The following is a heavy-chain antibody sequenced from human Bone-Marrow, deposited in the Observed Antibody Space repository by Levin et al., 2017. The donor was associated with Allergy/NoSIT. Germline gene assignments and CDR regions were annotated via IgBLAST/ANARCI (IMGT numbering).Heavy chain of an antibody. J-gene: IGHJ4*02. V-gene: IGHV3-30-3*01. CDR3: AREIAAADFDY. D-gene: IGHD6-13*01. CDR1: GFTFSAYN. CDR2: ISSDGINK. Sequence: GGSLRLSCAASGFTFSAYNMNWVRQAPGKGLEWVAVISSDGINKYFADSVNGRFTISRDNSKNTMFLQLNSLRGDDTAVYYCAREIAAADFDYWGQGTPVTVSS.